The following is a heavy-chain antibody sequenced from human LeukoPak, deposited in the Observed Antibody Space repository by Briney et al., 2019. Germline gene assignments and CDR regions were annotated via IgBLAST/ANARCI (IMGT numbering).Heavy chain of an antibody. D-gene: IGHD1-26*01. CDR3: ARDLVGSYPDSY. Sequence: ASVKVSCKASGYTFTTYGITWVRQAPGQGLEWVGWINPYNGNTNYAQNLQGRVTMTTDTSTSTAYMELRSLRSDDTAVYYCARDLVGSYPDSYWGQGTLVTVSS. V-gene: IGHV1-18*01. J-gene: IGHJ4*02. CDR1: GYTFTTYG. CDR2: INPYNGNT.